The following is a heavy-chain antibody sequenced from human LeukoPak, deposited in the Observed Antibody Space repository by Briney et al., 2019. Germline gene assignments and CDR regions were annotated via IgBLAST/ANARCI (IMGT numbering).Heavy chain of an antibody. V-gene: IGHV3-7*01. CDR1: GFTFSNYW. J-gene: IGHJ4*02. Sequence: PGGSPRLSCAASGFTFSNYWMGWVRQTPGKGLEWVANIKTDGRESYYVDSVKGRFAISRDNAKNSLFLQMNSLRAEDTALYYCARHGVYCFDCWGQGTLVTVSS. CDR2: IKTDGRES. D-gene: IGHD3-10*01. CDR3: ARHGVYCFDC.